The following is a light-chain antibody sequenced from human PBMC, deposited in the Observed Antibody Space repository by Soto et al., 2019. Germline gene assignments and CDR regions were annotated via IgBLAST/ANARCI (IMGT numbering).Light chain of an antibody. Sequence: EIVCTQSPATLSLSPGEGATLSCRASQTVSNFLAWYQQKPGQAPRLLIFAASTRATGIPARFSGSGSGTEFSLTITSLQSEDFALYYCQQYNNRPPWTFGQGTKVDIK. CDR2: AAS. CDR1: QTVSNF. V-gene: IGKV3-15*01. J-gene: IGKJ1*01. CDR3: QQYNNRPPWT.